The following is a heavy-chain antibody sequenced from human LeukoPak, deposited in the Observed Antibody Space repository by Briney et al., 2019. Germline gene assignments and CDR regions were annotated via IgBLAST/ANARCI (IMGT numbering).Heavy chain of an antibody. CDR3: ARDSGSYMSGAFDI. V-gene: IGHV1-69*13. D-gene: IGHD1-26*01. CDR2: IIPVFGTA. CDR1: GGTFSSYA. J-gene: IGHJ3*02. Sequence: SVKVSCKASGGTFSSYAISWVRQAPGQGLEWMGGIIPVFGTANYAQKFQGRVTITADESTSTAYMELSSLRSEDTAVYYCARDSGSYMSGAFDIWGQGTMVTVSS.